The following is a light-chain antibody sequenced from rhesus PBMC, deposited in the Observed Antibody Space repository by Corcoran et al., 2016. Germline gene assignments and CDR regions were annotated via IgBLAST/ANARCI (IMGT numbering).Light chain of an antibody. J-gene: IGKJ3*01. CDR3: LQHNSYPFT. CDR1: PGISSN. Sequence: DIQMTQSPSSLSASVGDTVTITCRASPGISSNFNWFQQKPGKAPKLLIYTAASLESGVPSRFSGSGAGTELTLTISSLQTEYFAAYYCLQHNSYPFTFGPGTKLDIK. CDR2: TAA. V-gene: IGKV1-28*01.